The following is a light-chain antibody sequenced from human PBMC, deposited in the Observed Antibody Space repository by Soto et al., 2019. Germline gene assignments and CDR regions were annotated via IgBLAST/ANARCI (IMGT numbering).Light chain of an antibody. J-gene: IGLJ1*01. CDR3: QSYDSSLSGSYV. CDR2: GNN. Sequence: QSVLTQPPSVSGAPGQRVTISCTGSSSNIGAGYDVHWYQQLPGTAPKLLIYGNNNRPSGVPDRFSGSKSGTSASLAITGLQAEDEADYYCQSYDSSLSGSYVFGTGNKVPVL. CDR1: SSNIGAGYD. V-gene: IGLV1-40*01.